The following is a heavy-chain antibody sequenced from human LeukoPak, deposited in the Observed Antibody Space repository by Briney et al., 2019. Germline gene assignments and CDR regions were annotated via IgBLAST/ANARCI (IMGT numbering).Heavy chain of an antibody. CDR3: AKGYNYAYEY. Sequence: GGSLRLSCAAYGFTVSSSYMSWVRQAPGKGLEWVSLNYSGGSTYYAASVKGRFTISRDNSKNTLYLQMNSLSPEDTAVYYCAKGYNYAYEYWGQGTLVTVSS. CDR2: NYSGGST. CDR1: GFTVSSSY. D-gene: IGHD5-18*01. J-gene: IGHJ4*02. V-gene: IGHV3-53*01.